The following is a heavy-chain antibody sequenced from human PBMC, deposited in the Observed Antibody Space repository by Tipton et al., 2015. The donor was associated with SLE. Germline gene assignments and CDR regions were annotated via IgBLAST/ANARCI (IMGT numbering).Heavy chain of an antibody. CDR3: ARGPALDSTGYYMDV. V-gene: IGHV3-48*03. Sequence: SLRLSCAASGFTFSLYEMNWVRQSPGKGLEWISYISSTGSAIYYADSVKGRFTISRDNAKNSVFLQMSSLRGEDAALYYCARGPALDSTGYYMDVWGRGTTVIVS. D-gene: IGHD1-1*01. CDR2: ISSTGSAI. CDR1: GFTFSLYE. J-gene: IGHJ6*03.